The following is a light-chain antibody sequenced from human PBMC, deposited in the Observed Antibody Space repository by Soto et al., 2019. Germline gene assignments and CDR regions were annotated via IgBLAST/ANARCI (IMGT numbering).Light chain of an antibody. CDR3: QHLDSYST. CDR2: AAS. V-gene: IGKV1-9*01. CDR1: QGISSY. Sequence: DIPLTQSPSFLSASVGDRVTITCRASQGISSYLAWYQQKPGKAPKLLIYAASTLQSGVPPRFSGSGSGTEFTLTISSLQPEDFATYYCQHLDSYSTFGQGTRLEIK. J-gene: IGKJ5*01.